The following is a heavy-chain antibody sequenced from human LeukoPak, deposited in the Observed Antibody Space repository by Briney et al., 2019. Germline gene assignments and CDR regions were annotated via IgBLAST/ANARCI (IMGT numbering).Heavy chain of an antibody. D-gene: IGHD3-9*01. J-gene: IGHJ6*03. V-gene: IGHV1-18*01. Sequence: ASVKVSCNASGYTFTSYGISWVRQAPGQGLEWMGWISAYNGNTNYAQKLQGRVTMTTDTSTSTAYMELRSLRSDDTAVYYCARLGRTYYDILTGLYYMDVWGKGTTVTVSS. CDR2: ISAYNGNT. CDR1: GYTFTSYG. CDR3: ARLGRTYYDILTGLYYMDV.